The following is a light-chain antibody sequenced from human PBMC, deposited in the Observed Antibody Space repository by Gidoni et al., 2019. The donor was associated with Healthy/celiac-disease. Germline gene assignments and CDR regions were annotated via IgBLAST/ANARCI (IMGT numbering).Light chain of an antibody. CDR3: QQANSFPT. CDR2: AAS. V-gene: IGKV1-12*01. J-gene: IGKJ5*01. CDR1: QGSSSW. Sequence: EIQMTQSPASVSASVGDRVNIPCRASQGSSSWVAWYQQNPEKAPKLLIYAASSLQSGVASRFSGSGSGTYFTLTSSSLQPEYLATYYCQQANSFPTFGQGTRLEIK.